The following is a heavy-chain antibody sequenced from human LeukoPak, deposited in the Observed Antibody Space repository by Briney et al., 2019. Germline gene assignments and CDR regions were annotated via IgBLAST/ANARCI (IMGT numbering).Heavy chain of an antibody. J-gene: IGHJ2*01. V-gene: IGHV4-39*01. CDR3: ARRQGYCSSTSCSDWYFDL. CDR1: GGSISSSSYY. CDR2: IYYSGST. D-gene: IGHD2-2*01. Sequence: SETLSLTCTVSGGSISSSSYYWGWIRQPPGKGLEWIGSIYYSGSTYYNPSLKSRGTISVDTSKNQFSLKLSSVTAADTAVYYCARRQGYCSSTSCSDWYFDLWGRGTLVTVSS.